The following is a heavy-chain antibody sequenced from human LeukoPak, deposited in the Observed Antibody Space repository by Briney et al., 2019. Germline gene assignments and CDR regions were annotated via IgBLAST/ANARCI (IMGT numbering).Heavy chain of an antibody. CDR1: GYTFTDYY. V-gene: IGHV1-2*02. J-gene: IGHJ4*02. D-gene: IGHD4-11*01. CDR2: INPNSGET. CDR3: ARDRDYSNTERGFDY. Sequence: ASLKVSCKTSGYTFTDYYIHWVRQAPGQGLGWMGWINPNSGETNSAQKFQGRVTMTGDTSISTAYMELRRVTSDDTAVYYCARDRDYSNTERGFDYWGQGTLVTVSS.